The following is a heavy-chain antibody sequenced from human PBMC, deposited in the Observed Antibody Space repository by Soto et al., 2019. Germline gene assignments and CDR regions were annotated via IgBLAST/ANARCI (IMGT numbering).Heavy chain of an antibody. CDR3: ASRTAGYYDFWSGYYDYYYGMDV. D-gene: IGHD3-3*01. Sequence: SVKVSCKASGGTFSIYAISGVLQAPGQWLDWMGGIIPIFGTANYAQKFQGRVTITADESTSTAYMELSSLRSEDTAVYYCASRTAGYYDFWSGYYDYYYGMDVWGQGTTVTVSS. CDR1: GGTFSIYA. V-gene: IGHV1-69*13. J-gene: IGHJ6*02. CDR2: IIPIFGTA.